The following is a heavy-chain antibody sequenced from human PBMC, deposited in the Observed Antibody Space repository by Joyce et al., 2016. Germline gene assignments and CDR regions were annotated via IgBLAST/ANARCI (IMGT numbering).Heavy chain of an antibody. CDR2: MNTDGSST. J-gene: IGHJ5*02. V-gene: IGHV3-74*01. D-gene: IGHD6-6*01. CDR1: GFSFSGYW. CDR3: VRGISARPGGPNWFDP. Sequence: EVQLVESGGGLVQPGGSLRLSCAASGFSFSGYWIHGVRQAPGKGLGWVSRMNTDGSSTRFADSVKGRFTISRDNAKNTLYLQMNSLRAEDTAVYYCVRGISARPGGPNWFDPWGQGTLVTVSS.